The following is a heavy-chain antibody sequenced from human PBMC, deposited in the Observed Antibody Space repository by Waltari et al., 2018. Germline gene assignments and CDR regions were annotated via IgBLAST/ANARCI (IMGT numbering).Heavy chain of an antibody. J-gene: IGHJ1*01. Sequence: QVQLQQWGAGLLKPSETLSLTCAVDGGSFSGFYWSWIRQPPGKGLEWIGEINHSGSTNYNPSLKSRVTISVDTSKNQFSLKLSSVTAADAAVYYCARGYYIAAAGTGGYFQHWGQGTLVTVSS. CDR2: INHSGST. D-gene: IGHD6-13*01. CDR1: GGSFSGFY. CDR3: ARGYYIAAAGTGGYFQH. V-gene: IGHV4-34*01.